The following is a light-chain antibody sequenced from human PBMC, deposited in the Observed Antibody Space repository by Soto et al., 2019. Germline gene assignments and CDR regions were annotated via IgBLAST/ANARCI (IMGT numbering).Light chain of an antibody. J-gene: IGKJ1*01. CDR1: QSISSW. V-gene: IGKV1-5*03. CDR2: KAS. CDR3: QRFTAYLLGT. Sequence: IMRSESPTEISAFVGDRVTITCRASQSISSWLAWYQQKPGKAXKLXXYKASSLESGVPSRFSCSGCGTEFTLTICGLEIPDFAIYGCQRFTAYLLGTFCRGTKVDIK.